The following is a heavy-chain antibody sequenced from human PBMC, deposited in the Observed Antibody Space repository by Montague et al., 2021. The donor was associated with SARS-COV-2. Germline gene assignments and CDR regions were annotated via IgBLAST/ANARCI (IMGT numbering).Heavy chain of an antibody. Sequence: SETLSLTCTVSGGSVNSTNWWSWVRQPPGKGLEWIAEVYRTGGNMFNPSFRSRVTLSIDRSKNLFSLNLNSVTVADTAAYYCARTGAYDHFDYWGPGTLVIVSS. J-gene: IGHJ4*02. V-gene: IGHV4-4*02. CDR2: VYRTGGN. CDR1: GGSVNSTNW. D-gene: IGHD5-12*01. CDR3: ARTGAYDHFDY.